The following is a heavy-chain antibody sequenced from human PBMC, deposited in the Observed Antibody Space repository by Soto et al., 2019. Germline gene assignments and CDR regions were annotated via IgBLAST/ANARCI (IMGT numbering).Heavy chain of an antibody. J-gene: IGHJ6*03. CDR2: IYHSGST. V-gene: IGHV4-39*07. CDR1: GGSISSSSYY. Sequence: ASETLSLTCTVSGGSISSSSYYWGWNSQPPGKGLEWIGDIYHSGSTNYNPSLKSRVTISVDTSKNQFSLKLSSVTAADTAVYYCARVGSYRVYHYYYMDVWGKGTTVTVSS. D-gene: IGHD3-16*02. CDR3: ARVGSYRVYHYYYMDV.